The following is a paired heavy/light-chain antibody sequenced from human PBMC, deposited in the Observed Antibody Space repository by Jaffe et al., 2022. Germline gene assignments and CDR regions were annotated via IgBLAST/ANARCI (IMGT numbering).Heavy chain of an antibody. D-gene: IGHD3-10*01. CDR3: ARHRSTSGSFTLDD. CDR2: MYYGGST. Sequence: VQLQESGPGLVKPSETLSLKCVVSGYSINSDYFWGWIRQPPGKGLEWIGSMYYGGSTHYRPSLKSRVTILADTSRNQFSLQLRSVTAADTAVYYCARHRSTSGSFTLDDWGQGALVSVSS. J-gene: IGHJ4*02. V-gene: IGHV4-38-2*01. CDR1: GYSINSDYF.
Light chain of an antibody. CDR2: EVS. V-gene: IGLV2-8*01. Sequence: QSALTQPPSTSGSPGQSVTISCTGTSSDVGYYNWVSWYQQHPGKAPKLMIYEVSKRPSGVPDRFSGSKSGNTASLTVSGLQAEDEADYYCSSYAGNNIFYVFGTGTKVTVL. CDR3: SSYAGNNIFYV. J-gene: IGLJ1*01. CDR1: SSDVGYYNW.